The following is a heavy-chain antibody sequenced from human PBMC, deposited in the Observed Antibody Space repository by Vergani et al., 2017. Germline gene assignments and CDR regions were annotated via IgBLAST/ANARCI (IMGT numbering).Heavy chain of an antibody. CDR1: GFTFSNSA. J-gene: IGHJ6*02. CDR3: ARDCTSGGCPDNYGMDV. D-gene: IGHD2-8*01. V-gene: IGHV3-23*01. CDR2: ISGPGLST. Sequence: EVHLLESGGGLVQSGGSLRLSCAASGFTFSNSAVSWVRQAPGRGLAWVSSISGPGLSTYYADSVKGRFSISRGNSKNTVFLQMHSLRAEDTAIYYCARDCTSGGCPDNYGMDVWGQGP.